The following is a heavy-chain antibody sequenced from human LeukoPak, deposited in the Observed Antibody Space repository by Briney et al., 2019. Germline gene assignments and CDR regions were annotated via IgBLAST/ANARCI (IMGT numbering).Heavy chain of an antibody. CDR1: GGSISGYY. CDR2: IHTSGKT. V-gene: IGHV4-4*07. Sequence: SETLSLXCTASGGSISGYYWSWIRQPAGEGLEWIGHIHTSGKTNYNLSLKSRVSMSVDTSKNQFSLKLTSVTAADTAVYYCVTGGSAAAAVFDYWGQGTLVTVSS. D-gene: IGHD6-13*01. J-gene: IGHJ4*02. CDR3: VTGGSAAAAVFDY.